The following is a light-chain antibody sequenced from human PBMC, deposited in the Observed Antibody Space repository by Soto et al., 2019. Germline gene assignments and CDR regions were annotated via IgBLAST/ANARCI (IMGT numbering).Light chain of an antibody. CDR1: SSDLDVYNY. CDR2: DVS. J-gene: IGLJ1*01. Sequence: QSVLTQPRSVSGSPGQSVTISCTGTSSDLDVYNYVSWYQQYPGKAPKLIIYDVSKRPSGVPDRFSGSRSGRTASLTISGLQAEDEADYHCCSYAGSYTYVFGGGTKLTVL. CDR3: CSYAGSYTYV. V-gene: IGLV2-11*01.